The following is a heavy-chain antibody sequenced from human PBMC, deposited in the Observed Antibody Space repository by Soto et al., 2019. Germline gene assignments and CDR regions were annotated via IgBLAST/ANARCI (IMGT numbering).Heavy chain of an antibody. CDR3: ANSQSIASRPCDY. D-gene: IGHD6-6*01. CDR2: ISWNSNSI. Sequence: EVQLVESGGGLVQPGRSLRLSCEASGFMFDDYAMYWVRQAPGKGLEWVSGISWNSNSIVYADSVKGRFTISRDSAKNSLYLQMNSLKPEDTALYYCANSQSIASRPCDYWGQGTLVTVSS. J-gene: IGHJ4*02. V-gene: IGHV3-9*01. CDR1: GFMFDDYA.